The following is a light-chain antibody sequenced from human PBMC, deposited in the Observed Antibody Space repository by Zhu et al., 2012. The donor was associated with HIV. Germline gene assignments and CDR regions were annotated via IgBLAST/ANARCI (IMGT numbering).Light chain of an antibody. Sequence: TITCRASQGISSYLAWYQQKPGKAPKLLIYVASTLQSGVPSRFGGSGYGTEFTLTISSLQLEDSATYYCQQLKTYPVTFGPGTKVDIK. CDR1: QGISSY. V-gene: IGKV1-9*01. J-gene: IGKJ3*01. CDR2: VAS. CDR3: QQLKTYPVT.